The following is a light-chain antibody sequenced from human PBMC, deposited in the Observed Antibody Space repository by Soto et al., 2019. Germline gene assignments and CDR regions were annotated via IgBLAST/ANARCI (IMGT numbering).Light chain of an antibody. Sequence: QSALTQPASVSGSPGQSITISCTETSSDIGGYNYVSWYQQHPGKAPKLMIFDVSNRPSGVSNRFSDSKSGNTASLTISGLQAEDEADYYCSSYTSSSTLVVFGGGTQLTVL. J-gene: IGLJ2*01. CDR2: DVS. V-gene: IGLV2-14*01. CDR3: SSYTSSSTLVV. CDR1: SSDIGGYNY.